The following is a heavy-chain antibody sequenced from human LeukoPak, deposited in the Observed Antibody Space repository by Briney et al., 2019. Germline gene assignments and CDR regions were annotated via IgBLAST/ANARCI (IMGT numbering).Heavy chain of an antibody. Sequence: GASVKVSCKASGYTLTSYGISWVRQAPGQGLEWMGWISAYNGNTNYAQELQGRVTMTTDTSTSTAYMELRSLRSVDTAVYYCARYCSGGSCYFNYYYGMDVWGQGTTVTVSS. J-gene: IGHJ6*02. V-gene: IGHV1-18*01. CDR1: GYTLTSYG. CDR3: ARYCSGGSCYFNYYYGMDV. CDR2: ISAYNGNT. D-gene: IGHD2-15*01.